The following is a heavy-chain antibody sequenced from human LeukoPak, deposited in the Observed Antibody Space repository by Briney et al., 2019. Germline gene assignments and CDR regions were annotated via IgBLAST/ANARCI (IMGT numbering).Heavy chain of an antibody. CDR3: ARLRGGIVVVPAAIDY. J-gene: IGHJ4*02. Sequence: NPSETLSLTCTVSGDSISRYYWSWIRQPPGKGLEWIGYIYYSGSTNYNPSLKSRLSISVVTSTNQVSLKLSSVTAADTAVYYCARLRGGIVVVPAAIDYWGQGTLVTVSS. CDR1: GDSISRYY. D-gene: IGHD2-2*01. CDR2: IYYSGST. V-gene: IGHV4-59*12.